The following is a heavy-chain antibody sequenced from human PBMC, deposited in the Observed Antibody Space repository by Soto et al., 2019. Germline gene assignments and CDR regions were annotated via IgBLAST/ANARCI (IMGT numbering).Heavy chain of an antibody. CDR2: ISDSGGST. CDR1: GFTFGSYA. D-gene: IGHD2-15*01. CDR3: ANGCGGTCYSRIHY. J-gene: IGHJ4*02. Sequence: EVQLLESGGGLVQPGGSLRLSCAASGFTFGSYAMSWVRQAPGKGLEWVSGISDSGGSTYYADSVKGRFTISRDNSKNTLYLQMNSRRAEDTAVYYCANGCGGTCYSRIHYWGQGTLVTVSS. V-gene: IGHV3-23*01.